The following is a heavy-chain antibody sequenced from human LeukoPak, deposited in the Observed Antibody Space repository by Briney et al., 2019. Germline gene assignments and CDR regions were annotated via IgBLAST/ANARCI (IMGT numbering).Heavy chain of an antibody. CDR3: TRGQSYCGADCYSD. V-gene: IGHV3-66*01. D-gene: IGHD2-21*02. Sequence: GGSLRLSCAASGFSVSNYYMSWVRQPPGKGLEWVSVMYTGGGRYYGDSVKGRFTISRDNSKNTVFLQMNSLRVEDTALYYCTRGQSYCGADCYSDWGREPWSPSPQ. CDR1: GFSVSNYY. CDR2: MYTGGGR. J-gene: IGHJ4*02.